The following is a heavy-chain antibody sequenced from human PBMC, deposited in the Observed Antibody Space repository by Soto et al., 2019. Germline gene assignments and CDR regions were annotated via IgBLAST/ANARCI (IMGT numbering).Heavy chain of an antibody. V-gene: IGHV4-4*02. CDR1: GGSISSSNW. J-gene: IGHJ5*02. CDR2: IYHSGST. Sequence: SETLSLTCAVSGGSISSSNWWSWVRQPPGKGLEWIGEIYHSGSTNHNPSLKSRVTISVDKSKNQFSLKLSSVTAADTAVYYCARVPTDTHDYGDYERWFDPWGQGTLVTVSS. D-gene: IGHD4-17*01. CDR3: ARVPTDTHDYGDYERWFDP.